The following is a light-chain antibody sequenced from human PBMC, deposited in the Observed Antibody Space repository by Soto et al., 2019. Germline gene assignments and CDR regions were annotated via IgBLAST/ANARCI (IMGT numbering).Light chain of an antibody. CDR3: QQYNNWPPLA. J-gene: IGKJ4*01. Sequence: EIVMTQSPATLSVSPGERATLSCRASQSVSSNLAWYQQKPGQAPRLLIYGASTRATGIPARFSVSGSGTEFTLTISGLQSEDCAVYYCQQYNNWPPLAFGGGTKVEIK. V-gene: IGKV3-15*01. CDR1: QSVSSN. CDR2: GAS.